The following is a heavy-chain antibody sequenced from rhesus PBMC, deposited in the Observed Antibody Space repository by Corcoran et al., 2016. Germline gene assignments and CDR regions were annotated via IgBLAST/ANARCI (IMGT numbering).Heavy chain of an antibody. D-gene: IGHD7-45*01. CDR2: ITYNGETT. Sequence: ELRLAESGGGLVHPGGSLRLSCPASGFLLRCFHLRLVRPPPGKGMEWVSYITYNGETTYYADSVRGRFTISRDNAENTLFFQMTSLRAEDTAVYFCTRGGAPGLTGVALSDYWGQGVLVTVSS. V-gene: IGHV3-136*01. J-gene: IGHJ4*01. CDR3: TRGGAPGLTGVALSDY. CDR1: GFLLRCFH.